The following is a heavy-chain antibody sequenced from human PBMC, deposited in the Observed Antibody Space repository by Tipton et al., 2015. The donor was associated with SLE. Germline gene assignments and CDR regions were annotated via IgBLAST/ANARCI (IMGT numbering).Heavy chain of an antibody. Sequence: GSLRLSCAASGFTFSSYSMNWVRQAPGKGLEWVSSISSSSSYIYYADSVKGRFTISRDNAKNSLYLQMNSLRAEDTAVYYCARGSGSYSDYYYYYMDVWGKGTTVTVSS. V-gene: IGHV3-21*01. CDR1: GFTFSSYS. J-gene: IGHJ6*03. D-gene: IGHD1-26*01. CDR2: ISSSSSYI. CDR3: ARGSGSYSDYYYYYMDV.